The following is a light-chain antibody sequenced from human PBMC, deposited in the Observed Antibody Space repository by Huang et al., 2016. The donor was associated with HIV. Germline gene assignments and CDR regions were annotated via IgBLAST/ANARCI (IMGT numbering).Light chain of an antibody. V-gene: IGKV1-5*01. CDR2: DTS. CDR1: QSFSTW. Sequence: DIQMTQSPSTLSTSIGDRVTITCRASQSFSTWLAWYQQKPGKAPKLLIYDTSNLESGVPRRFSGSGSGTEFTLTISSRQPGDFATYYCQQYNDYPWTFGQGTKVEI. J-gene: IGKJ1*01. CDR3: QQYNDYPWT.